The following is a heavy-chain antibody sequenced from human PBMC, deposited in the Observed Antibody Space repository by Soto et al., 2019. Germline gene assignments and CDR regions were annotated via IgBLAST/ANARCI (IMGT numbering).Heavy chain of an antibody. Sequence: EVQLVESGGGLVQPGGSLRLSCAASGFTFSSYSMNWVRQAPGKGLEWVSYISSSSSTIYYADSVKGRFTISRDNAKNSLYLQKNSLRAEDAAVYYCAREGVHTAMDQDNWFDPWGQGTLVTVSS. CDR1: GFTFSSYS. J-gene: IGHJ5*02. CDR2: ISSSSSTI. CDR3: AREGVHTAMDQDNWFDP. D-gene: IGHD5-18*01. V-gene: IGHV3-48*01.